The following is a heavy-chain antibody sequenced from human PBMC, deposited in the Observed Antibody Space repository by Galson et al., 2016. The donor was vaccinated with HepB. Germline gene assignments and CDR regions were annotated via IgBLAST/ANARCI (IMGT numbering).Heavy chain of an antibody. D-gene: IGHD3-10*01. J-gene: IGHJ6*02. V-gene: IGHV3-33*01. Sequence: SLRLSCAASGFTFSSYGMHWVRQAPGKGLEWVAVIWYDGNKKYYADSVKGRFTISRDNSKNTLYLQMNSLRAEDTAVYYCARDRRGFYYYGMDVWGQGTTVTVS. CDR2: IWYDGNKK. CDR3: ARDRRGFYYYGMDV. CDR1: GFTFSSYG.